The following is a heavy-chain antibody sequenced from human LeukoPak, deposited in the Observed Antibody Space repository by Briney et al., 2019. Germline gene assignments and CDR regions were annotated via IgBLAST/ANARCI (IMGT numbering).Heavy chain of an antibody. V-gene: IGHV1-46*01. Sequence: ASVKVSCKASGYTFTSFYMHWVRQAPGQGLEWMGIINPSGGSTSYAQKFQGRVTMTRDTSTATVYMELSSLRSEDTAVYYCARDLASSGYYWDWGQGTLVTVSS. CDR1: GYTFTSFY. J-gene: IGHJ4*02. CDR3: ARDLASSGYYWD. CDR2: INPSGGST. D-gene: IGHD3-22*01.